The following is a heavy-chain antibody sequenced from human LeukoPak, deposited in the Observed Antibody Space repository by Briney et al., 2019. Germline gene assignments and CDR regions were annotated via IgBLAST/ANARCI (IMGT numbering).Heavy chain of an antibody. CDR3: ARGPSSYFYMDV. Sequence: GSLRLSCAASEFSVGSNYMTWVRQAPGKGLEWVSLIYSGGSTYYADSVKGRFTISRDNSKNTLYLQMNSLRAEDTAVYYCARGPSSYFYMDVWGKGTTVTISS. CDR1: EFSVGSNY. V-gene: IGHV3-66*01. CDR2: IYSGGST. J-gene: IGHJ6*03.